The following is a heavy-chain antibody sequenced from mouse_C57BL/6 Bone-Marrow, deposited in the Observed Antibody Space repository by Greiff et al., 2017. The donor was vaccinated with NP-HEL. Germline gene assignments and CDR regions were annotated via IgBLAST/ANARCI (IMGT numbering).Heavy chain of an antibody. V-gene: IGHV1-54*01. CDR2: INPGSGGT. CDR1: GYAFTNYL. J-gene: IGHJ2*01. CDR3: ARRGYEGFDY. D-gene: IGHD2-2*01. Sequence: QVQLKESGAELVRPGTSVKVSCKASGYAFTNYLIEWVKQRPGQGLEWIGVINPGSGGTNYNEKFKGKATLTADESSSTAYMQLSSLTSEDSAVYFCARRGYEGFDYWGQGTTLTVSS.